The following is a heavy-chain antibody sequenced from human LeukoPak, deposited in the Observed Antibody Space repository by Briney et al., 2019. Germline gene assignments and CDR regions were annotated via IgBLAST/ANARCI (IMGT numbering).Heavy chain of an antibody. CDR1: GYTFTGYY. J-gene: IGHJ4*02. CDR3: ARDQAEYSSGFSSNY. Sequence: GASVKVSCKASGYTFTGYYMHWVRQAPGQGLEWMGWINPNSGGTNYAQKFQGRVTMTRDTSISTAYMELSRLRSDDTAVYYCARDQAEYSSGFSSNYWGQGTLVTVSS. CDR2: INPNSGGT. V-gene: IGHV1-2*02. D-gene: IGHD6-19*01.